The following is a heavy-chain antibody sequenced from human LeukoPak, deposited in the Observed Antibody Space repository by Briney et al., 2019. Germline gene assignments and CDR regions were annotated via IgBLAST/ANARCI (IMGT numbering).Heavy chain of an antibody. J-gene: IGHJ4*02. CDR2: ISGSGGST. CDR1: GFTFSSYA. CDR3: AKFSPPYYDSSGYYYPYFDY. Sequence: GGSPRLSCAASGFTFSSYAMSWVRQAPGKGLEWVSAISGSGGSTYYADSVKGRFTISRDNSKNTLYLQMNSLRAEDTAAYYCAKFSPPYYDSSGYYYPYFDYWGQGTLVTVSS. D-gene: IGHD3-22*01. V-gene: IGHV3-23*01.